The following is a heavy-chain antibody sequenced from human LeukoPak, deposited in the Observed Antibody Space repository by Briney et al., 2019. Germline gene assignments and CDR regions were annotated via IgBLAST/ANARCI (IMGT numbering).Heavy chain of an antibody. CDR3: ARLPTTVTDLGYFQH. J-gene: IGHJ1*01. D-gene: IGHD4-11*01. Sequence: PSETLSLTCAVSGDSISGSYWSWIRQPPGKGLEWIGFLSYSGTTSYNPSLKSRLTISGDTSRNQFSLKLSSVTAADTAVYYCARLPTTVTDLGYFQHWGQGTLVTVSS. V-gene: IGHV4-59*08. CDR1: GDSISGSY. CDR2: LSYSGTT.